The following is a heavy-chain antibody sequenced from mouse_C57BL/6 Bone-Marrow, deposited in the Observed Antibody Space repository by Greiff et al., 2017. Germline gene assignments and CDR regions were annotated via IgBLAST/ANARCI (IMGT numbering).Heavy chain of an antibody. D-gene: IGHD5-2*01. CDR3: ARKGLYEYPDY. Sequence: QVQLQQPGAELVMPGASVKLSCKASGYTFTSYWMHWVKQRPGQGLEWIGEIDPSDSYTNYNQKFKGKSTLTVDKSSSTAYMQLSSLTSEDAAGYYCARKGLYEYPDYWGQGTTLTVSA. CDR1: GYTFTSYW. J-gene: IGHJ2*01. CDR2: IDPSDSYT. V-gene: IGHV1-69*01.